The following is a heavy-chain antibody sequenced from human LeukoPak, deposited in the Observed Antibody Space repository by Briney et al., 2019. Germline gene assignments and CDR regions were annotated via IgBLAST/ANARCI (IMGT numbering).Heavy chain of an antibody. CDR3: ARGGGLDV. Sequence: PGGSLRLSCEASGFTFSSYWMSWVRQAPGKGLEWVANIKQDGSKKSYVDSVKGRFTISRDNAKNSLYLQMSNLRAEDTAVYFCARGGGLDVWGQGATVTVSS. J-gene: IGHJ6*02. CDR2: IKQDGSKK. D-gene: IGHD3-16*01. V-gene: IGHV3-7*03. CDR1: GFTFSSYW.